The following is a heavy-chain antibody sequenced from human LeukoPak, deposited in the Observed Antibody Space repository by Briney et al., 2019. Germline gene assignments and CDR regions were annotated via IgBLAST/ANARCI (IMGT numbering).Heavy chain of an antibody. CDR1: GFTFTSSA. Sequence: SVKASCKASGFTFTSSAMQWVRQARGQRLEWIGWIVVGSGNTNYAQKFQERVTITRDMSTSTAYMELSSLRSEDTAVYYCAATTHIVGATDFDYWGQGTLVTVSS. CDR2: IVVGSGNT. CDR3: AATTHIVGATDFDY. D-gene: IGHD1-26*01. V-gene: IGHV1-58*02. J-gene: IGHJ4*02.